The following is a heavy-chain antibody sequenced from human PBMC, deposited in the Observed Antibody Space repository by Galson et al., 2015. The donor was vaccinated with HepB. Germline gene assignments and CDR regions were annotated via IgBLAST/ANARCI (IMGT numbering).Heavy chain of an antibody. CDR2: ISSSSYI. Sequence: SLRLSCAASGFAFSSYSMNWVRQAPGKGLEWVSSISSSSYIYYADSVKGRFTISRDNAKNSLYLQMNSLRAEDTAVYYCARENAEMATNPDYWGQGTLVTVSS. CDR1: GFAFSSYS. J-gene: IGHJ4*02. D-gene: IGHD5-24*01. CDR3: ARENAEMATNPDY. V-gene: IGHV3-21*01.